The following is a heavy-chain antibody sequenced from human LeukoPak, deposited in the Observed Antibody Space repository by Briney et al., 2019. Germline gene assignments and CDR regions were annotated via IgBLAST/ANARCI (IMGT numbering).Heavy chain of an antibody. CDR2: ISAYNGNT. J-gene: IGHJ4*02. D-gene: IGHD3-3*01. CDR1: GYTFTSYG. CDR3: GRAPNFGWLLSPFDY. V-gene: IGHV1-18*01. Sequence: ASVKVSCKASGYTFTSYGISWVRQAPGQGLEWMGWISAYNGNTNYAQKLQGRVTMTTDTSTSTAYMELRSLRSDDTAVYYCGRAPNFGWLLSPFDYWGQGTLVTVSS.